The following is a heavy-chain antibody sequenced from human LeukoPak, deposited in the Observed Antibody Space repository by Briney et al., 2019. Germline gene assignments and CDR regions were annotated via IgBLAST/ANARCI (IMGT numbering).Heavy chain of an antibody. CDR1: GFAFSNYN. V-gene: IGHV3-48*01. J-gene: IGHJ3*01. Sequence: GGSLRLSCAASGFAFSNYNMNWVRQAPGKGLEWVSYISSSSHSIYYADSVKGRFTVSRDNAQDSLYLQLNNLKAGDTAVYYCARALTRDAPELWGQGTMVTVSS. CDR2: ISSSSHSI. CDR3: ARALTRDAPEL.